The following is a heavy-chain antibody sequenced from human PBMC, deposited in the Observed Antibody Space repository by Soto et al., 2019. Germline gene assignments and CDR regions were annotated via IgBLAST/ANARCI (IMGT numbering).Heavy chain of an antibody. V-gene: IGHV3-30*18. J-gene: IGHJ4*02. CDR3: AKGLLSSGWYWFYFDY. Sequence: TGGALRLSCAASGFTFSSYGMHWVRQAPGKGLEWVAVISYDGSNKYYADSVKGRFTISRDNSKNTLYLQMISLRAEDTAVYYCAKGLLSSGWYWFYFDYWGQGTLVTVSS. CDR1: GFTFSSYG. CDR2: ISYDGSNK. D-gene: IGHD6-19*01.